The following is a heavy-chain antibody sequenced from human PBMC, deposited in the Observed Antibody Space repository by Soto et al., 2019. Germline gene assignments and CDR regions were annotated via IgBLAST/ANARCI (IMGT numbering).Heavy chain of an antibody. J-gene: IGHJ4*02. CDR2: IIPILGIA. Sequence: SVKVSCKASGGTFSSYTISWVRQAPGQGLEWMGRIIPILGIANYAQKFQGRVTITADKSTSTAYMELSSLRSEDTAVYYCAREDSGETSSFDHWGQGTLVTVSS. CDR3: AREDSGETSSFDH. D-gene: IGHD3-10*01. V-gene: IGHV1-69*04. CDR1: GGTFSSYT.